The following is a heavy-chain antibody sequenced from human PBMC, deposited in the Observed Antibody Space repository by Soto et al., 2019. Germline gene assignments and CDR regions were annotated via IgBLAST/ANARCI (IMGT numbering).Heavy chain of an antibody. CDR3: ARLNYDILTGSPSFDY. CDR1: GFTFSSYS. CDR2: ISSSSSTI. V-gene: IGHV3-48*01. D-gene: IGHD3-9*01. Sequence: GGSLRLSCAASGFTFSSYSMNWVRQAPGKGLEWVSYISSSSSTIYYADSVKGRFTISRDNAKNSLYLQMNSLRAEDTAVYYCARLNYDILTGSPSFDYWGQGTLVTVSS. J-gene: IGHJ4*02.